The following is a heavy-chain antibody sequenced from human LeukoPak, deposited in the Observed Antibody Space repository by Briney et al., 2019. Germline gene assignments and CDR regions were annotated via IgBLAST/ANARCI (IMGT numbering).Heavy chain of an antibody. D-gene: IGHD3-10*01. J-gene: IGHJ4*02. CDR1: GFTFSSYA. V-gene: IGHV3-30*04. Sequence: PGRSLRLSCAASGFTFSSYAMHWVRQAPGKGLEWVAVISYDGSNKYYADSVKGRFTISRDNSKNTLYLQMNSLRAEDTAVYYCARENYGSGSYCFDYWGQGTLVTVSS. CDR3: ARENYGSGSYCFDY. CDR2: ISYDGSNK.